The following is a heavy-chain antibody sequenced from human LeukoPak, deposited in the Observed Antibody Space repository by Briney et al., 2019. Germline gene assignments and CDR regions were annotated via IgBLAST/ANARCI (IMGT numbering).Heavy chain of an antibody. J-gene: IGHJ4*02. CDR1: GYTFTSYG. D-gene: IGHD3-22*01. Sequence: ASVKVSCKASGYTFTSYGISWVRQAPGQGLEWMGWISACNGNTNYAQKLQGRVTMTTDTSTSTAYMELRSLRSDDTAVYYCARVVGYYYDSSGYYHFDYWGQGTLVTVSS. CDR3: ARVVGYYYDSSGYYHFDY. V-gene: IGHV1-18*01. CDR2: ISACNGNT.